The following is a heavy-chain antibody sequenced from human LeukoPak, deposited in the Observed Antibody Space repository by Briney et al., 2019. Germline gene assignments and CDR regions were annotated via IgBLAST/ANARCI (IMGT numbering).Heavy chain of an antibody. D-gene: IGHD3-10*01. V-gene: IGHV5-10-1*01. CDR2: IDPSDSYT. J-gene: IGHJ6*04. CDR1: GYSFTSYW. Sequence: GESLKISCKGSGYSFTSYWISWVRQMPGKGLEWMGRIDPSDSYTNYSPSFQGHVTISADKSISTAYLQWSSLKASDTAMYYCARLRSGNYYPYCYGMDSFVIGNTITVSS. CDR3: ARLRSGNYYPYCYGMDS.